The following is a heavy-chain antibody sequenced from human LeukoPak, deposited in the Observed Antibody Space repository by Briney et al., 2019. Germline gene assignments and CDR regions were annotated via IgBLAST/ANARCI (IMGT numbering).Heavy chain of an antibody. CDR1: GYTFTGYY. CDR2: INPNSGGI. CDR3: ARVLVGGWLPLLDP. V-gene: IGHV1-2*02. Sequence: AAVNCSCKASGYTFTGYYMHWVRQAPGQGLEWMGWINPNSGGINYPQTFQDRVTMTRDTSISTAYLELSRLRSDDTAVYYCARVLVGGWLPLLDPWGQGTLVTVPT. J-gene: IGHJ5*02. D-gene: IGHD5-12*01.